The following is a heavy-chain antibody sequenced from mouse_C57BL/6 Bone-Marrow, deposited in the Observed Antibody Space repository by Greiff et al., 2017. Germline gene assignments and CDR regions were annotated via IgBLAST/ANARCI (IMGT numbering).Heavy chain of an antibody. Sequence: VQLQQPGAELVKPGASVKLSCKASGYTFTSYWMHWVKQRPGQGLEWIGMIHPNSGSTNYNEKFKSKATLTVDKSSSTAYLQLSSLTSEDSAVYYCAQNYDYDGVYFDYWGQGTTLTVSS. D-gene: IGHD2-4*01. J-gene: IGHJ2*01. V-gene: IGHV1-64*01. CDR1: GYTFTSYW. CDR2: IHPNSGST. CDR3: AQNYDYDGVYFDY.